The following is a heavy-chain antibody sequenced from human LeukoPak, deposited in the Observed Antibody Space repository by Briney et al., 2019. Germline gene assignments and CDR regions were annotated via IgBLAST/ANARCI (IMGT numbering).Heavy chain of an antibody. CDR3: ARVPPARNDYSNYVDYYGMDV. V-gene: IGHV1-69*04. CDR2: IIPIFGIA. D-gene: IGHD4-11*01. CDR1: VGTFSSYA. Sequence: GSSVKVSCKDSVGTFSSYAISWVRQAPGQGLEWMGRIIPIFGIANYAQKFQGRVKITAYKATSTAYMELSSLRSEDRAVYYCARVPPARNDYSNYVDYYGMDVWGQGTTVTVSS. J-gene: IGHJ6*02.